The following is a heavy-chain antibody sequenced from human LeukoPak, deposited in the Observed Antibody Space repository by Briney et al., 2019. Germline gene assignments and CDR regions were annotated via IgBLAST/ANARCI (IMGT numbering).Heavy chain of an antibody. CDR1: GFSISSGNY. Sequence: SETLSLTCTVSGFSISSGNYWAWIRQPPGKGLEWIGSVYHTGGTYYNPSLKSRVTISVDTSRNQFSLRLSSVTAADTAVYYCAREEGATQDANWGQGTLVLVSS. CDR2: VYHTGGT. D-gene: IGHD1-26*01. J-gene: IGHJ4*02. V-gene: IGHV4-38-2*02. CDR3: AREEGATQDAN.